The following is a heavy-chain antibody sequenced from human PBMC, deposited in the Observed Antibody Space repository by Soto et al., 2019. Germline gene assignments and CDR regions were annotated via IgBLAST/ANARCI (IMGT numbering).Heavy chain of an antibody. J-gene: IGHJ4*02. CDR3: ARSSGRMVRGVQYYFDY. CDR1: GYTFTGYY. CDR2: INPNSGGT. Sequence: ASVTVSCKASGYTFTGYYMHWVRQAPGQGLEWMGWINPNSGGTNYAQKFQGWVTMTRDTSISTAYMELSRLRSDDTAVYYCARSSGRMVRGVQYYFDYWGQGTLVTVSS. D-gene: IGHD3-10*01. V-gene: IGHV1-2*04.